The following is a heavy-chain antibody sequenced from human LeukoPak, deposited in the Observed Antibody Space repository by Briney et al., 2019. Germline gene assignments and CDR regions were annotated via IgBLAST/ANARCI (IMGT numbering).Heavy chain of an antibody. J-gene: IGHJ1*01. D-gene: IGHD2-15*01. CDR2: IWYDGSNK. CDR1: GFTFSSYG. V-gene: IGHV3-33*06. CDR3: AKYIVVVVAATAPGYFQH. Sequence: GGSLRLSCAASGFTFSSYGMHWVRQAPGKGLEWVAVIWYDGSNKYYADSVKGRFTISRDNSKNTLYLQMNSLRAEDTAVYYCAKYIVVVVAATAPGYFQHWGQGTLVTVSS.